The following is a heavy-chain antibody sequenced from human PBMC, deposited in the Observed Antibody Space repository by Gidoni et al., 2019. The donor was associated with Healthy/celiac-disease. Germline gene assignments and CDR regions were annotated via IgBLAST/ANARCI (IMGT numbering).Heavy chain of an antibody. D-gene: IGHD3-22*01. J-gene: IGHJ4*02. CDR1: GFTFSSYG. CDR2: IWYDGSNK. CDR3: ARGGTYYYDTVGD. Sequence: QVQLVESGGGVVQPGRSLRLSCAASGFTFSSYGMHWVRQAPGKGLEWVAVIWYDGSNKYYADSVKGRFTISRDNSKNTLYLQMNSLRAEDTAVYYCARGGTYYYDTVGDWGQGTLVTVSS. V-gene: IGHV3-33*01.